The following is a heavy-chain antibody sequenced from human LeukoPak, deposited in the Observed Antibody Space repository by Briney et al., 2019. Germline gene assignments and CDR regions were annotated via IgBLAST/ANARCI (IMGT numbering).Heavy chain of an antibody. CDR3: ASPYSHASSDYYSGFSV. Sequence: SETLSLNCAVFGGSISGSNWWSWIRQPPGKGLEWIGETYDAGSTNYNPSLKARVIISADRSKNQLSLILTSVTAADTAVYYCASPYSHASSDYYSGFSVWGQGTTVIVSS. J-gene: IGHJ6*02. V-gene: IGHV4-4*02. CDR2: TYDAGST. CDR1: GGSISGSNW. D-gene: IGHD3-22*01.